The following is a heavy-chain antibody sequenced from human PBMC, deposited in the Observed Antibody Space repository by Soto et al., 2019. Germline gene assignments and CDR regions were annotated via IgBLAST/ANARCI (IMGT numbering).Heavy chain of an antibody. V-gene: IGHV3-23*01. D-gene: IGHD6-13*01. CDR1: GFTFSRNA. J-gene: IGHJ4*02. Sequence: LRLSCAASGFTFSRNAMSWVRQAPGKGLEWVSVMSGSGGSTYYADSVTGRFTISRDNSKNTLYLQMNSLRAEDTAVYYCAKGYREYSSSWFDYWGQGTLVTVSS. CDR3: AKGYREYSSSWFDY. CDR2: MSGSGGST.